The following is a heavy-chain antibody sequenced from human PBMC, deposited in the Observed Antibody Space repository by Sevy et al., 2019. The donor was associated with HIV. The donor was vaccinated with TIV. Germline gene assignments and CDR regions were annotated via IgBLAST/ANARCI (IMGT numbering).Heavy chain of an antibody. CDR2: ISDYNGYT. J-gene: IGHJ6*02. Sequence: ASVKVSCKASGYTFSSYGISWVRQAPGQGLEWMGWISDYNGYTNYAHKFQGRVTMSTETSTRTAYMELSSLRSDDRAVYFCAREGYYYRSGTYRPPNYYGMDVWGQGTAVTVSS. D-gene: IGHD3-10*01. CDR1: GYTFSSYG. CDR3: AREGYYYRSGTYRPPNYYGMDV. V-gene: IGHV1-18*01.